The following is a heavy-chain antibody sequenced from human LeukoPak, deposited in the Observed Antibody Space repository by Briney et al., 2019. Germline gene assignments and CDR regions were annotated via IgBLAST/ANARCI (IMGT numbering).Heavy chain of an antibody. CDR3: ARLPYDILTGYYPPDY. CDR1: GYTFTSYG. CDR2: ISAYNGNT. Sequence: ASVKVSCKAPGYTFTSYGISWVRQAPGQGLEWMGWISAYNGNTNYAQKLQGRVTMTTDTSTSTAYMELRSLRSDDTAAYYCARLPYDILTGYYPPDYWGQGTLVTVSS. V-gene: IGHV1-18*01. D-gene: IGHD3-9*01. J-gene: IGHJ4*02.